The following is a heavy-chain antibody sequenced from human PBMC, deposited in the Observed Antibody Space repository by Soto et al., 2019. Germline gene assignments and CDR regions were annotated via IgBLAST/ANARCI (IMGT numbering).Heavy chain of an antibody. CDR3: ARGRATGIPFL. CDR1: GGSFSGYY. D-gene: IGHD1-26*01. J-gene: IGHJ4*02. Sequence: PSEALSLTCAVYGGSFSGYYWSWIRQPPGKGLEWIGEINHSGSTNYNPSLKSRVTISVDTSKNQFSLKLSSVTAADTAVYYCARGRATGIPFLWGQGTLVTVSS. V-gene: IGHV4-34*01. CDR2: INHSGST.